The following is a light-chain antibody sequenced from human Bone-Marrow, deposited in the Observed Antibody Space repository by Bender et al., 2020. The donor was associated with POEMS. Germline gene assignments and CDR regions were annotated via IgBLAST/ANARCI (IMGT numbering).Light chain of an antibody. J-gene: IGLJ3*02. CDR3: QVWDGSSDHRV. CDR1: NIGSES. Sequence: SSVLTQPPSVSVAPGQTATITCGGNNIGSESVHWYQQRPGQAPVLVVYDSSDRPSGIPERFSGSNSTNTATLTISRVEAGDEADYYCQVWDGSSDHRVFGGGTKLTVL. V-gene: IGLV3-21*02. CDR2: DSS.